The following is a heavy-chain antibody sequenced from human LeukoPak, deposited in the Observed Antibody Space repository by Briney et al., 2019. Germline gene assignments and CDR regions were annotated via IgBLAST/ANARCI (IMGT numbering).Heavy chain of an antibody. CDR1: GFTFSIYS. Sequence: GGSLRLSCAASGFTFSIYSMNWVRQAPGKGLKWVSYISSSGSTIYYADSVKGRFTISRDNAKNSLYLQMNSLRAEDTAVYYCARELVRQNHIWPDDFYSSGPAIPRDGMDVWGQGTTVTVSS. CDR2: ISSSGSTI. CDR3: ARELVRQNHIWPDDFYSSGPAIPRDGMDV. V-gene: IGHV3-48*04. D-gene: IGHD6-19*01. J-gene: IGHJ6*02.